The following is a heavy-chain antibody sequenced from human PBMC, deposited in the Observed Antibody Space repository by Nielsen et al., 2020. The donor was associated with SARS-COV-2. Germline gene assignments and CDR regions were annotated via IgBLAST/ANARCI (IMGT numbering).Heavy chain of an antibody. J-gene: IGHJ5*02. CDR2: ISYGGDNE. V-gene: IGHV3-30-3*01. Sequence: GESLKISCAVSGFTFSKFPMHWGRQAPGKGLEWLAIISYGGDNEHYADSVKGRFTVSRDNSKDTLHLQMNSLNPEDTAVYFCARETLDHTSSFVDHWGQGTLVTVSS. D-gene: IGHD6-6*01. CDR1: GFTFSKFP. CDR3: ARETLDHTSSFVDH.